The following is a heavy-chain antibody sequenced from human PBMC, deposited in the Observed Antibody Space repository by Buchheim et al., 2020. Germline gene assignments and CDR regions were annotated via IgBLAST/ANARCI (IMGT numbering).Heavy chain of an antibody. CDR2: ISGSGSVI. J-gene: IGHJ5*02. Sequence: EVRLVESGGGLFQPGRSLRLSCAASGFTFSIENMNWVRQAPGRGPEWLSYISGSGSVIVYADSVKGRFSISRDNAKNSLVLQMNNLRLEDTAVYYCAKGLGSSWFHHWGLGTL. CDR3: AKGLGSSWFHH. CDR1: GFTFSIEN. V-gene: IGHV3-48*04. D-gene: IGHD6-13*01.